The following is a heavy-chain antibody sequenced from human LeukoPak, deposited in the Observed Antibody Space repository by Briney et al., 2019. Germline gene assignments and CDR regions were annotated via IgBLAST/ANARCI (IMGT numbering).Heavy chain of an antibody. CDR1: GGSFSGYY. CDR2: IYYSGST. Sequence: PSETLSLTCAVYGGSFSGYYWSWIRQPPGKGLEWIGYIYYSGSTNYNPSLKSRVTISVDTSKNQFSLKLSSVTAADTAVYYCARASSGWPFYYFDYWGQGTLVTVSS. CDR3: ARASSGWPFYYFDY. V-gene: IGHV4-59*01. D-gene: IGHD6-19*01. J-gene: IGHJ4*02.